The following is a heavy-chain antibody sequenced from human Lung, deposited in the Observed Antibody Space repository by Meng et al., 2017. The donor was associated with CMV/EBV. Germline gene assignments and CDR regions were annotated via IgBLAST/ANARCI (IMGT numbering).Heavy chain of an antibody. J-gene: IGHJ6*02. D-gene: IGHD6-13*01. Sequence: GGSXRLXCAASGFTFSSYAMSWVRQAPGKGLEWVSAISGSGGSTYYADSVKGRFTISRDNSKNTLYLQMNSLRAEETAVYYCAKDMVRENSSWYEFSYYYGMDVXGQAXTVTVSS. CDR1: GFTFSSYA. CDR3: AKDMVRENSSWYEFSYYYGMDV. V-gene: IGHV3-23*01. CDR2: ISGSGGST.